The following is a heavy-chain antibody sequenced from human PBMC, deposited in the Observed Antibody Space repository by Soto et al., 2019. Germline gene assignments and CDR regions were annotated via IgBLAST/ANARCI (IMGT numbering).Heavy chain of an antibody. V-gene: IGHV1-3*01. CDR1: GYTFTSYA. CDR3: ARVGGFGELLYGAFDI. D-gene: IGHD3-10*01. CDR2: INAGNGNT. J-gene: IGHJ3*02. Sequence: QVPLVQSGAEVKKPGASVKDSCKASGYTFTSYAMHWVRQAPGQRLEWMGWINAGNGNTKYSQKFQGRVTITRDTSASTAYMELSSMTAEDTAVYYCARVGGFGELLYGAFDIWGQGTMVTVSS.